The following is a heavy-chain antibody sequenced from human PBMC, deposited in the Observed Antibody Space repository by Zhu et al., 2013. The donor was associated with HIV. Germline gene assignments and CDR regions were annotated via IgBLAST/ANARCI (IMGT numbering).Heavy chain of an antibody. Sequence: QMQLVQSGPEVKKPGTSVKVSCKASGFTFTSSAVQWVRQARGQRLEWIGWIVVGSGNTNYAQKFQERVTITRDMSTSTAYMELSSLRSEDTAVYYCAADLLGDEGNFDYWGQGTLVTVSS. V-gene: IGHV1-58*01. D-gene: IGHD3-10*01. CDR2: IVVGSGNT. J-gene: IGHJ4*02. CDR1: GFTFTSSA. CDR3: AADLLGDEGNFDY.